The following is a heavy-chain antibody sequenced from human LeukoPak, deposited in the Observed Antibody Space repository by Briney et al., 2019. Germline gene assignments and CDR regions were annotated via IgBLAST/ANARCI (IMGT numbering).Heavy chain of an antibody. J-gene: IGHJ6*03. D-gene: IGHD1-1*01. Sequence: SETLSLTCTVSGGSISSYYWSWLRQPPGKGLECIGYIYYSGSTNYNPSLKSRVTISVDTYKNQFSLKLSSVTAADTAVYYCARGYDVRSYYYYYYMDVWGKGTTVTVSS. CDR1: GGSISSYY. CDR2: IYYSGST. V-gene: IGHV4-59*13. CDR3: ARGYDVRSYYYYYYMDV.